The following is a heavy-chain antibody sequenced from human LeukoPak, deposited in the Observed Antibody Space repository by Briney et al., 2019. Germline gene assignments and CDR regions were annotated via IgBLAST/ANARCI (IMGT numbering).Heavy chain of an antibody. CDR1: ECTFGDHG. J-gene: IGHJ4*02. Sequence: GGSLRLSCTTSECTFGDHGVSWFRKAPGKGPEWISFIKTKTYGGTTEYAASVKGRFTISRDDSTGIAYLQMDSLKPEDTDVYYCSRGVIVGAAYFDYWGQGTLVTVSS. CDR3: SRGVIVGAAYFDY. CDR2: IKTKTYGGTT. D-gene: IGHD1-26*01. V-gene: IGHV3-49*03.